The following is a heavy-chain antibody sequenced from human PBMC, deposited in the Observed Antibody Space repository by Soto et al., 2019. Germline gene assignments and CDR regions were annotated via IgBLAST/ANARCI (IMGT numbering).Heavy chain of an antibody. CDR3: AKDFHPSQSYALCNWFAP. J-gene: IGHJ5*02. V-gene: IGHV3-30*18. CDR1: GFTFSTYG. D-gene: IGHD3-16*01. CDR2: IPSDGSNK. Sequence: QVQLVESGGGVVQPGRSLRLSCAASGFTFSTYGMFWVRQPPGKGLEWVAAIPSDGSNKYYADSVKGRFTIYRDNSKNTPFLQMDSLSTEETAVYYCAKDFHPSQSYALCNWFAPWGQATLVTASS.